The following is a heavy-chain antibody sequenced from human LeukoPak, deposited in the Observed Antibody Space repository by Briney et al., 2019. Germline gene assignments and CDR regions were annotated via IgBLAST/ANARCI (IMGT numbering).Heavy chain of an antibody. D-gene: IGHD3-22*01. J-gene: IGHJ4*02. V-gene: IGHV3-21*01. CDR3: ARGDLDYYDSSGYYYVDY. CDR1: GFTFSSYS. Sequence: GGSLRLSCAASGFTFSSYSMNWVRQAPGKGLEWVSSISSSSSYIYYADSVKGRFTISRDNAKNSLYLQMNSLRAEDTAVYYCARGDLDYYDSSGYYYVDYWGQGTLVTVSS. CDR2: ISSSSSYI.